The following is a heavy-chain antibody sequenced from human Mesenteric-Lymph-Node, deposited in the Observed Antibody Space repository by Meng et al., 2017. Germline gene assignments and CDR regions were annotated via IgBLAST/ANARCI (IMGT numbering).Heavy chain of an antibody. D-gene: IGHD3-10*01. V-gene: IGHV1-18*01. Sequence: QVPLLQSGAEVKKPGASVRASCEASGYTFASYGISWLRQAPGQGLEWMGWFVNNVDTYSAQKFQGRVTMTTDTHTSTAFMELRSLRSDDTAVYYCARGTPGRSYSDYWGQGTLVTVSS. J-gene: IGHJ4*02. CDR3: ARGTPGRSYSDY. CDR1: GYTFASYG. CDR2: FVNNVDT.